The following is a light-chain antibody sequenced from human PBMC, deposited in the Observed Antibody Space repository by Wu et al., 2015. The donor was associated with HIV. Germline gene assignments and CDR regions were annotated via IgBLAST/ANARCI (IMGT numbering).Light chain of an antibody. J-gene: IGKJ5*01. CDR1: QDIFTY. CDR2: DAS. Sequence: AIQLTQSPSSLSASIGDRVNITCRASQDIFTYLAWYQQTPGKAPRVLIYDASTLQSGVSSRFSGSRSGAHFTLTISGLQREDFAVYFCQQLNSFPLTFGQGSRLEI. CDR3: QQLNSFPLT. V-gene: IGKV1-13*02.